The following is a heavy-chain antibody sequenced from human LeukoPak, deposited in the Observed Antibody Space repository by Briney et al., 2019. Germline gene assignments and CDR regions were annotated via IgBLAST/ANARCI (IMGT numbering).Heavy chain of an antibody. CDR3: ARGLETHNALPDLYLVNGPEDY. CDR2: INPNSGGT. CDR1: AYTFTDYS. V-gene: IGHV1-2*02. J-gene: IGHJ4*02. Sequence: ASVKLSCQASAYTFTDYSIHWVRQAPGQGLEWMGGINPNSGGTKFAQKFKGRVTMTRDTSISTVYMELSRLRSDDTAVYYWARGLETHNALPDLYLVNGPEDYWGQGTLVTVSS. D-gene: IGHD2-8*01.